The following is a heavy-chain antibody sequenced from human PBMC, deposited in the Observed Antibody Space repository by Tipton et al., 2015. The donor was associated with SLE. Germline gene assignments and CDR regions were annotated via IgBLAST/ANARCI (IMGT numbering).Heavy chain of an antibody. CDR3: ASGTLEWSHEPDY. V-gene: IGHV4-38-2*01. J-gene: IGHJ4*02. CDR1: SYSIYNGFY. D-gene: IGHD3-3*01. Sequence: TLSLTCSVSSYSIYNGFYWGWIRQSPGKGLEWIGSIYRSGTAYYNPSLKSRVAISLDTSKNQFSLKVSSVTAADTAMFYCASGTLEWSHEPDYWGQGTLVTVSS. CDR2: IYRSGTA.